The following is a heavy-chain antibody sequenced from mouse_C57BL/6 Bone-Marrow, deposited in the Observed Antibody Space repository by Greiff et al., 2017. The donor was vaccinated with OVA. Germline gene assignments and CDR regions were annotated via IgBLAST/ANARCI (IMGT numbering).Heavy chain of an antibody. Sequence: QVQLQQSGAELVKPGASVKLSCKASGYTFTEYTIHWVKQRSGQGLEWIGWFYPGSGSIKYNEKFKDKATLTADKSSSTVYMELSRLTSEDSAVYFCARHEEGPPYSGSPWFAYWGQGTLVTVSA. V-gene: IGHV1-62-2*01. CDR3: ARHEEGPPYSGSPWFAY. D-gene: IGHD1-1*01. J-gene: IGHJ3*01. CDR2: FYPGSGSI. CDR1: GYTFTEYT.